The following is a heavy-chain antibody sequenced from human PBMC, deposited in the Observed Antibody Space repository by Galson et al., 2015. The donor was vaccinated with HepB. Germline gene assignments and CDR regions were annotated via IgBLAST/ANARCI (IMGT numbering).Heavy chain of an antibody. V-gene: IGHV5-51*01. J-gene: IGHJ3*02. D-gene: IGHD3-10*01. CDR1: GYIFTSFW. CDR2: IYPGDSHI. CDR3: ASSGNSTMVRGVYDAFDI. Sequence: QSGAEVKKPGESLKISCKGSGYIFTSFWIGWVRQMPGKGLEWMGIIYPGDSHIRYSPSFQGQVTISADKSISTAYLQWSSLKASDTAMYYCASSGNSTMVRGVYDAFDIWGQGTMVTVSS.